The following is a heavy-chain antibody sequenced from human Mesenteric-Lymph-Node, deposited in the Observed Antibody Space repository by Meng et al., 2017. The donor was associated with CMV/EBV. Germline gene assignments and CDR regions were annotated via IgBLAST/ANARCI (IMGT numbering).Heavy chain of an antibody. V-gene: IGHV3-7*01. CDR1: GFSFSNYW. Sequence: GGSLRLSCVASGFSFSNYWMSWVRQAPGKGLEWVANIKQDGSEKYYVDSVKGRFTISRDNAKNTLFLQMSSLRGEDTAVYYCVVGATSYFDYWGQGTLVTVSS. CDR2: IKQDGSEK. CDR3: VVGATSYFDY. D-gene: IGHD1-26*01. J-gene: IGHJ4*02.